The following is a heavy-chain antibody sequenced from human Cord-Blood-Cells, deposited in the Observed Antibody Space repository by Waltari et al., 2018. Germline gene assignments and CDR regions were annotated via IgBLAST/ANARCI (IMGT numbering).Heavy chain of an antibody. Sequence: APGKGLEWVSVIYSGGSTYYADSVKGRFTISRDNSKNTLYLQMNSLRAEDTAVYYCARERREYYDSSGYYFDYWGQGTLVTVSS. V-gene: IGHV3-53*01. D-gene: IGHD3-22*01. CDR2: IYSGGST. CDR3: ARERREYYDSSGYYFDY. J-gene: IGHJ4*02.